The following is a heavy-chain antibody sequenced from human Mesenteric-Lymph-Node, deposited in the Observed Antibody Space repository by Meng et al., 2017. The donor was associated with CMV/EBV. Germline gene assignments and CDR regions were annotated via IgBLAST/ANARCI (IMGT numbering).Heavy chain of an antibody. CDR2: IIPILGIA. D-gene: IGHD5-24*01. CDR1: GGTFSSYT. CDR3: ARGHRRDGYNFFLDY. J-gene: IGHJ4*02. V-gene: IGHV1-69*16. Sequence: SVKVSCKASGGTFSSYTISWVRQAPGQGLEWMGRIIPILGIANYAQKFQGRVTITTDESTSTAYMELSSLRSEDTAVYYCARGHRRDGYNFFLDYWGQGTLVTVSS.